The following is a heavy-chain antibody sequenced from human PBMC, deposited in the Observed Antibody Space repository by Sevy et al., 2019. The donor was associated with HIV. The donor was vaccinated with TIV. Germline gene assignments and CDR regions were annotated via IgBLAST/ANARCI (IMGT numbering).Heavy chain of an antibody. V-gene: IGHV3-21*01. CDR1: GFTFSSYS. CDR3: ARDPGYCSGGSCLYFDY. CDR2: ISSSSSYI. D-gene: IGHD2-15*01. J-gene: IGHJ4*02. Sequence: GESLKISCAASGFTFSSYSMNWVRQAPGKGLEWVSSISSSSSYIYYADSVKGRFTISRDNAKNSLYLQMNSLRAEDTAVYYCARDPGYCSGGSCLYFDYWGQGTLVTVSS.